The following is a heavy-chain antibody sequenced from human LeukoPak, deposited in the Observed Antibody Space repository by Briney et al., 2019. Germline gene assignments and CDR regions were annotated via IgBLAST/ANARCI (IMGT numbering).Heavy chain of an antibody. Sequence: GGSLRLSCAASGFTFSSYSMNWVRQAPGKGLEWVSSISSSSSYIYYADSVKGRFTISRDNAKNSLYLQMNSLRAEDTALYYCAKDLEIGREYYSGGMDVWGQGTTVTVSS. CDR3: AKDLEIGREYYSGGMDV. V-gene: IGHV3-21*04. J-gene: IGHJ6*02. CDR2: ISSSSSYI. CDR1: GFTFSSYS. D-gene: IGHD3-10*01.